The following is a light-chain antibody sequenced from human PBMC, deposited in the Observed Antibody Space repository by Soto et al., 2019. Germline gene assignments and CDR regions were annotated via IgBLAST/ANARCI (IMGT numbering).Light chain of an antibody. J-gene: IGLJ2*01. CDR2: GNS. CDR3: QSYDSSLSVV. V-gene: IGLV1-40*01. Sequence: QTVVTQPPSVSEAPGQRVTISCTGSSSNIGAGYDVHWYQQLPGTAPKILIYGNSNRPSGVPDRFSGSKSGTSASLAITGLQAEDEADYYCQSYDSSLSVVFGGGTKLTVL. CDR1: SSNIGAGYD.